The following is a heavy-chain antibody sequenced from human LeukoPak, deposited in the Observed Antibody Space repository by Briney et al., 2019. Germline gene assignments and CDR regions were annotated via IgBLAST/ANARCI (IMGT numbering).Heavy chain of an antibody. CDR2: IIPIFGTA. V-gene: IGHV1-69*13. D-gene: IGHD3-3*01. Sequence: ASVKVSCKASGGTFSSYAISWVRQAPGQGLEWMGGIIPIFGTANYAQKFQGRVTITADESTSTAYMELSSLRSEDTAVYYCARVNYDFWSGYYFENFDYWGREPWSPSPQ. J-gene: IGHJ4*02. CDR1: GGTFSSYA. CDR3: ARVNYDFWSGYYFENFDY.